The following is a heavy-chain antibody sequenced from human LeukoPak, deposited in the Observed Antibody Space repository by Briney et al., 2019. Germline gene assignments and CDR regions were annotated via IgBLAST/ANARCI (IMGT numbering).Heavy chain of an antibody. Sequence: AAVKVSRKASGYTFTGYYMHWVRQAPGQGVEWVGWINPNSGGTNYAQKFQGRVTMTWPTSIRTAYMELSRMRSDDTAGYSCARSRTGSGFLFDHWGQGTLVTASS. D-gene: IGHD3-10*01. CDR3: ARSRTGSGFLFDH. J-gene: IGHJ4*01. CDR2: INPNSGGT. CDR1: GYTFTGYY. V-gene: IGHV1-2*02.